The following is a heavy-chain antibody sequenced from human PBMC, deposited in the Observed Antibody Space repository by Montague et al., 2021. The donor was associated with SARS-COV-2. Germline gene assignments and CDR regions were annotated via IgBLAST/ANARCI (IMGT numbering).Heavy chain of an antibody. CDR3: ASRRRGGWVKAYVDAFDV. Sequence: SETLSLTCTVSGDSITRNSYKWGWIRQPPGKGLEFIATVSSSGSTHYNPSLKSRVTLSVDTSKNQFSLKLSSVTAADTSVFYCASRRRGGWVKAYVDAFDVWGQGTMVTVSS. V-gene: IGHV4-39*01. CDR2: VSSSGST. D-gene: IGHD3-16*01. CDR1: GDSITRNSYK. J-gene: IGHJ3*01.